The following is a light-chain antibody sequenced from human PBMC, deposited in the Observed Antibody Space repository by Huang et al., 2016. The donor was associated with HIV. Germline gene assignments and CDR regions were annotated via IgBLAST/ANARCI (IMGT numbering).Light chain of an antibody. CDR3: QQRSDWPPSPT. J-gene: IGKJ4*01. Sequence: EIVLTQSPATLSLSPGERATLSCRASQNVNNYLAWYQQKPGQAPRLLIYDASNRATGRPARFSGSGSGTDFTLTISSLEPEDFAVYYCQQRSDWPPSPTFGGGTKVEIK. CDR2: DAS. V-gene: IGKV3-11*01. CDR1: QNVNNY.